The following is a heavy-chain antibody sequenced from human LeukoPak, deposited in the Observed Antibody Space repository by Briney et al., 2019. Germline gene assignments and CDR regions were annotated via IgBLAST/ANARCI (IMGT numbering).Heavy chain of an antibody. CDR2: VNSDMRST. Sequence: PGGSLRLSCAASGFPFSNFWMHWVRQAPGKGLVWVSRVNSDMRSTDYADSVKVRFTLSRDNAKNTLYLQLNSLRADDTAVYYCARDIAVAGNYFDYWGQKTLVTVSS. CDR1: GFPFSNFW. D-gene: IGHD6-19*01. J-gene: IGHJ4*01. CDR3: ARDIAVAGNYFDY. V-gene: IGHV3-74*01.